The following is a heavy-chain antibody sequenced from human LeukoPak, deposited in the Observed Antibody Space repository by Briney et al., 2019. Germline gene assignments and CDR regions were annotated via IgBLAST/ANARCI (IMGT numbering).Heavy chain of an antibody. J-gene: IGHJ4*02. CDR3: ARDGPQWLAQFDC. D-gene: IGHD6-19*01. CDR1: GGSIRTYY. Sequence: SEALSLTCTDPGGSIRTYYWTWIRPPPGKRLERIGNIYRSGNANNNPSLKSRVSISVDTSMTQFSLRLTSVTAADTAVYYCARDGPQWLAQFDCWGQGTRVTVSS. CDR2: IYRSGNA. V-gene: IGHV4-59*01.